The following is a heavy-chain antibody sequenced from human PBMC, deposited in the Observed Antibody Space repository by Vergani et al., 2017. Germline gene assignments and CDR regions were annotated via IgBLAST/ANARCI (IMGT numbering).Heavy chain of an antibody. CDR3: AREGSGSYYNYYYGMDV. D-gene: IGHD3-10*01. CDR2: IIPILGIA. V-gene: IGHV1-69*08. CDR1: GGTFRRYT. Sequence: QVQLVQSGAEVKKPGSSVKVSCKASGGTFRRYTISWVRQAPGQGLEWMGRIIPILGIANYAQKFQGRFTITADKSTSTAYMELSSLRAEDTAVYYCAREGSGSYYNYYYGMDVWGQGTTVTVSS. J-gene: IGHJ6*02.